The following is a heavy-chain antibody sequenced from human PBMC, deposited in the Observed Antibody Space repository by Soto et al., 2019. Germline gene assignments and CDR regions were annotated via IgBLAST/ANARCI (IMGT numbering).Heavy chain of an antibody. CDR2: IYYSGST. CDR1: GGSISSYD. V-gene: IGHV4-59*01. J-gene: IGHJ4*02. CDR3: ARVLYCSGGSCYDY. Sequence: SETLSLTCTASGGSISSYDWSWIRQPPGKGLEWIGYIYYSGSTNYNPSLKSRVTISVDTSKNQFSLKLSSVTAADTAVYYCARVLYCSGGSCYDYWGQGTLVTVSS. D-gene: IGHD2-15*01.